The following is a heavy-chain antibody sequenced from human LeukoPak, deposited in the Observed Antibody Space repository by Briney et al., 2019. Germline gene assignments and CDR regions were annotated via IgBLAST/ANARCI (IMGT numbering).Heavy chain of an antibody. Sequence: GGSLRLSCAASGFTFSSYWMHWVRRAPGKGLVWVSRINSDGSSTSYADSVKGRFTISRDNAKNTLYLQMNSLRAEDTAVYYCARDSSGYDTIPYNWFDPWGQGTLVTVSS. CDR2: INSDGSST. D-gene: IGHD5-12*01. CDR3: ARDSSGYDTIPYNWFDP. CDR1: GFTFSSYW. V-gene: IGHV3-74*01. J-gene: IGHJ5*02.